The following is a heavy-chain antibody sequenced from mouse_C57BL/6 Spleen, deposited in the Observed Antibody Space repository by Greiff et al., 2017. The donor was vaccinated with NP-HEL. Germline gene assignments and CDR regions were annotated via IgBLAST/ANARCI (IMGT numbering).Heavy chain of an antibody. Sequence: EVMLVESGGGLVKPGGSLKLSCAASGFTFSSYAMSWVRQTPEKRLEWVATISDGGSYTYYPDNVKGRFTISRDNAKNNLYLQMSHLKSEDTAMYYCAREGALHYYFDYWGQGTTLTVSS. CDR3: AREGALHYYFDY. CDR1: GFTFSSYA. CDR2: ISDGGSYT. J-gene: IGHJ2*01. V-gene: IGHV5-4*01.